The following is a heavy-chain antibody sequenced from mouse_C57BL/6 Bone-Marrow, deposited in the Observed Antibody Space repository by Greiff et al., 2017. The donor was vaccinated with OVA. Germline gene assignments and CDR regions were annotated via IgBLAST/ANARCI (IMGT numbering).Heavy chain of an antibody. CDR1: GYAFSSSW. Sequence: QVQLQQSGPELVKPGASVKISCKASGYAFSSSWMNWVKQRPGKGLEWIGRIYPGDGDTNYNGKFKGKATLTADKSSSTAYMQLSSLTSEDSAVYFCARSSSYEGFAYWGQGTLVTVSA. J-gene: IGHJ3*01. CDR2: IYPGDGDT. D-gene: IGHD1-1*01. V-gene: IGHV1-82*01. CDR3: ARSSSYEGFAY.